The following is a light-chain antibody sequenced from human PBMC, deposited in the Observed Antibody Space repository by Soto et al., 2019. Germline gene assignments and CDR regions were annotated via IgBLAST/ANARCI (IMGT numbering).Light chain of an antibody. Sequence: DIVMTQSPLSLPVTPGETASISCRSSQSLLHSNGYNYLDWYRQKPGQSPQLRIYLGSKRASGVPDRFIGSGSGTDFTLKVTRVEAEDVGTYYCMRALQSPFTFGPGTRVDIK. CDR1: QSLLHSNGYNY. CDR2: LGS. V-gene: IGKV2-28*01. J-gene: IGKJ3*01. CDR3: MRALQSPFT.